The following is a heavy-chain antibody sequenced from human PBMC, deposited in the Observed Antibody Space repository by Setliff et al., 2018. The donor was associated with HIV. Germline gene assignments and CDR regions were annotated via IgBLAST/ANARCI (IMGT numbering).Heavy chain of an antibody. J-gene: IGHJ5*02. CDR3: AKGIKWLAP. D-gene: IGHD2-15*01. Sequence: GASVKVSCKASENTFTSYYMHWVRQAPGQGLEWMGIINPSGGSTRFGQKFQGRFTISRDNSRNIVYLQMYSLRIEDTAVYYCAKGIKWLAPWGQGTPVTVSS. V-gene: IGHV1-46*01. CDR2: INPSGGST. CDR1: ENTFTSYY.